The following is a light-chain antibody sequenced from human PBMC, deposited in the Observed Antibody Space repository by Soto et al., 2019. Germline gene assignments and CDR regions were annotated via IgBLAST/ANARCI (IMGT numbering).Light chain of an antibody. J-gene: IGKJ4*01. V-gene: IGKV1-8*01. CDR1: QGISSY. CDR2: ASS. CDR3: PQYYSYPLT. Sequence: AIQMTQSPSAFSASKGDRVTITCRASQGISSYLAWYHQKPVKAPKLLIYASSTLQSGVPSRFSGSGSGTDFTLTITSLQSQAFATYYCPQYYSYPLTFGGGTKVDI.